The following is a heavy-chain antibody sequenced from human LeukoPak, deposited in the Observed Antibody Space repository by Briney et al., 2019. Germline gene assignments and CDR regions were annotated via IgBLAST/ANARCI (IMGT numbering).Heavy chain of an antibody. J-gene: IGHJ5*02. CDR2: VSAYNGKT. V-gene: IGHV1-18*01. CDR3: ARKRGYSGYDWEAAGFWFDP. Sequence: GASVKVSCKASGYTFTSYSISWVRQAPGQGLEWMGWVSAYNGKTNYAQKLQGRVTMTTDTSTSTAYMELRSLRSDDTAVYYCARKRGYSGYDWEAAGFWFDPWGQGTLVTVSS. D-gene: IGHD5-12*01. CDR1: GYTFTSYS.